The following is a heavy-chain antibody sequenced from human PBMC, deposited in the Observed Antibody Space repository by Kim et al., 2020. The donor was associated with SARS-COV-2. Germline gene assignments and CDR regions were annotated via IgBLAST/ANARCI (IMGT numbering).Heavy chain of an antibody. CDR1: SASFSENY. CDR2: IHHTGTT. V-gene: IGHV4-59*03. D-gene: IGHD3-22*01. Sequence: SETLSLTCSVASASFSENYWSWIRQPPGRGLEWIGYIHHTGTTTYNPSLKSRVAISVDSSKNQFSLNLNSMTTADTAVYYCVSKRADSSGFIDSWGQGTLVTASS. CDR3: VSKRADSSGFIDS. J-gene: IGHJ4*02.